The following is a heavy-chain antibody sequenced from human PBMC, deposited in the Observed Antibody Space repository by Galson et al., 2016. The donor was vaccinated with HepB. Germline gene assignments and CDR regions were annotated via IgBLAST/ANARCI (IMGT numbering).Heavy chain of an antibody. CDR3: SRSDYFDP. V-gene: IGHV3-74*01. CDR1: GFTFSAYW. CDR2: IKNDGSFT. D-gene: IGHD4-11*01. Sequence: SLRLSCAGSGFTFSAYWMHWVRQAPGKGLVWVARIKNDGSFTTYADSVKGRFTVSRDNAKNTLYLAMNSLRVEDTAVYYCSRSDYFDPWGQGTLFTVSS. J-gene: IGHJ5*02.